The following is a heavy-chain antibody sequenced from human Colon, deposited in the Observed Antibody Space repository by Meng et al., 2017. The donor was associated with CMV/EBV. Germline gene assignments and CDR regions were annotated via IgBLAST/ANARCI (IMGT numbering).Heavy chain of an antibody. CDR1: GFNFRDFA. CDR3: AKSTYDDFWSGHGLDV. J-gene: IGHJ6*02. Sequence: GESLKISCAGSGFNFRDFALTWVRQAPGKGLEWVSAITGSGSSRYYADSVKGRFTISRDNSNNKIHLQMSGLRAEDTALYYCAKSTYDDFWSGHGLDVWGQGTAVTVSS. V-gene: IGHV3-23*01. D-gene: IGHD3-3*01. CDR2: ITGSGSSR.